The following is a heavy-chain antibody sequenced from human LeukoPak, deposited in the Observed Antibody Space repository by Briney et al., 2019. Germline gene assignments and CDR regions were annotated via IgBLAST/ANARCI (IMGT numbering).Heavy chain of an antibody. Sequence: SETLSLTCTVSGGSINGHHWSWIGQPPGKGLEWIGYIYYSGYTNYNPSLKSRVTISVDTSKNQFSLKLGSVTAADTAVYYCARQAHCTSTTCNSFDYWRQGTLVTVSS. D-gene: IGHD2-2*01. J-gene: IGHJ4*02. CDR3: ARQAHCTSTTCNSFDY. CDR1: GGSINGHH. V-gene: IGHV4-59*08. CDR2: IYYSGYT.